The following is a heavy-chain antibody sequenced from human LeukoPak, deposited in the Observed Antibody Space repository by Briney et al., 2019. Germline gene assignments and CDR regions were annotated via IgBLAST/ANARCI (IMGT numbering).Heavy chain of an antibody. CDR3: ARGNALPYLRWPACDY. D-gene: IGHD5-24*01. J-gene: IGHJ4*02. Sequence: GGSLRLSCAASGFTFSNYGLNWVRQAPGKGLEWVSSISSSSSYIYYADSVKGRFTISRDNAKNSLYLQMNSLRAEDTAVYYCARGNALPYLRWPACDYWGQGTLVTVSS. V-gene: IGHV3-21*01. CDR1: GFTFSNYG. CDR2: ISSSSSYI.